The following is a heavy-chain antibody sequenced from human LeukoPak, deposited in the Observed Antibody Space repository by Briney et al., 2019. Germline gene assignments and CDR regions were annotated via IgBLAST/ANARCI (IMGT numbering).Heavy chain of an antibody. CDR2: IKEDGTET. CDR3: AKEGRSLQTY. CDR1: GFMFSSNW. J-gene: IGHJ4*02. V-gene: IGHV3-7*03. Sequence: GGSLRLSCAASGFMFSSNWMSWVRLAPGKGLEWVANIKEDGTETYYVDSVKGRFTISRDNAKNSLYLQMNSLRVEDTAVYYCAKEGRSLQTYWGQGTLVTVSS. D-gene: IGHD5-24*01.